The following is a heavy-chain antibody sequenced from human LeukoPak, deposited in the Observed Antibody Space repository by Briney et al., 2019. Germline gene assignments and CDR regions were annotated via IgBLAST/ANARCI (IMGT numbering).Heavy chain of an antibody. CDR2: MNPNSGNT. Sequence: ASVKVSCKASGYTFTSYDINWVRPATGQGLEWMGWMNPNSGNTGYAQKFQGRVTMTRNTSISTAYMELSSLRSEDTAVYYCARVSRIAARRYNWFDPWGQGPLVTVSS. J-gene: IGHJ5*02. CDR3: ARVSRIAARRYNWFDP. D-gene: IGHD6-6*01. V-gene: IGHV1-8*01. CDR1: GYTFTSYD.